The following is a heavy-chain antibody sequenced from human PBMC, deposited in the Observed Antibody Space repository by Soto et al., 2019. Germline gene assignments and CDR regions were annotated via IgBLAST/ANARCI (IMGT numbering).Heavy chain of an antibody. CDR2: INHSGST. Sequence: LSLTCAVYGGSFSGYYWSWIRQPPGKGLEWIGEINHSGSTNYNPSLKSRVTISVDTSKNQFSLKLSSVTAADTAVYYCASAGVRTYYDFWSGYHDYWGQGTLVTVSS. V-gene: IGHV4-34*01. J-gene: IGHJ4*02. CDR3: ASAGVRTYYDFWSGYHDY. CDR1: GGSFSGYY. D-gene: IGHD3-3*01.